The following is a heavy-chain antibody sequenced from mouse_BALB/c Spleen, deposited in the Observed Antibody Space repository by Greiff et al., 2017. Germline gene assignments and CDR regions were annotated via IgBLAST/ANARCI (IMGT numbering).Heavy chain of an antibody. CDR3: ARELQHAMDY. V-gene: IGHV1-39*01. CDR1: GYSFTDYI. Sequence: VQLQQTGPELVKPGASVKISCKASGYSFTDYIMLWVKQSHGKSLEWIGNINPYYGSTSYNLKFKGKATLTVDKSSSTAYMQLNSLTSEDSAVYYCARELQHAMDYWGQGTSVTVSA. J-gene: IGHJ4*01. D-gene: IGHD1-1*01. CDR2: INPYYGST.